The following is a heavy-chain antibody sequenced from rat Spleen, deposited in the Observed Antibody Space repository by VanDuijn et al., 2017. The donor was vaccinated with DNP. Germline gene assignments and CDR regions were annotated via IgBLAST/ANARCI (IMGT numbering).Heavy chain of an antibody. CDR1: GFTFSDYY. CDR3: ARHVLPLRVWDY. D-gene: IGHD4-1*01. V-gene: IGHV5-22*01. Sequence: EVQLVESGGDLVQPGRSLKLSCAASGFTFSDYYMAWVRPAPTKGLEWVAYISYDGGTTNYADSVKGRFTIPRDNAKNTLYLQMNSLRSEDMATYYCARHVLPLRVWDYWGQGVMVTVSS. J-gene: IGHJ2*01. CDR2: ISYDGGTT.